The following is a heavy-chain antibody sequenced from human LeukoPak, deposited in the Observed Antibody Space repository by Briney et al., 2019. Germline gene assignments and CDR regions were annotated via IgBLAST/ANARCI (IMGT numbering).Heavy chain of an antibody. V-gene: IGHV3-73*01. D-gene: IGHD2-2*01. Sequence: QPGGSLKLSCAASGFTFSGSAMHWVRQASGKGLEWVGRIRSKANSYATAYAASVKGRFTISRDDSKNTAYLQMNSLKTEDMAVYYCTTGCSSTSCDIDYWGQGTLVTVSS. CDR1: GFTFSGSA. CDR3: TTGCSSTSCDIDY. J-gene: IGHJ4*02. CDR2: IRSKANSYAT.